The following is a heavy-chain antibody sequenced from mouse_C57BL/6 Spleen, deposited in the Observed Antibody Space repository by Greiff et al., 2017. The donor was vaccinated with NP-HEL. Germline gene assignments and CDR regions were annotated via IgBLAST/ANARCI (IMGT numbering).Heavy chain of an antibody. CDR3: ASWNY. Sequence: VQLQQPGAELVKPGASVKLSCKASGYTFTSYWMQWVKQRPGQGLEWIGEIDPSDSYTNYNQKFKGKATLTVDTSSSTAYMQLSSLTSEDSAVYYCASWNYWGQGTPLTVSS. CDR1: GYTFTSYW. J-gene: IGHJ2*01. V-gene: IGHV1-50*01. CDR2: IDPSDSYT.